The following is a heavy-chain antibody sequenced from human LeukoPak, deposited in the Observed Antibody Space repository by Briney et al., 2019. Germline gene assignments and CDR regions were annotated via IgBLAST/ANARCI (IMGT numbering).Heavy chain of an antibody. CDR3: ASGAYSGSLGPLAY. J-gene: IGHJ4*02. Sequence: GGSLRLSCAASGFTFSSYAMSWVRQAPGKGLEWVSAISGSGGSTYYADSVKGRFTISRDNSKNTLYLQMSSLRAEDTTIYYCASGAYSGSLGPLAYWGQGTLVTVSS. CDR2: ISGSGGST. CDR1: GFTFSSYA. D-gene: IGHD1-26*01. V-gene: IGHV3-23*01.